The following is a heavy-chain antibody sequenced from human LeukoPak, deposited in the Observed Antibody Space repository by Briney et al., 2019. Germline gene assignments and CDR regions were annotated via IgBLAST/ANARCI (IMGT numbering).Heavy chain of an antibody. V-gene: IGHV4-39*07. CDR3: ARVLPPIAVAGIDY. CDR1: GGSISSSSYY. Sequence: PSETLSLTCTVSGGSISSSSYYWGWIRQPPGKGLEWIGSIYYSGSTYYNPSLKSRVTISVDTSKNQFSLKLSSVTAADTAVYYCARVLPPIAVAGIDYWGQGTLVTVSS. CDR2: IYYSGST. J-gene: IGHJ4*02. D-gene: IGHD6-19*01.